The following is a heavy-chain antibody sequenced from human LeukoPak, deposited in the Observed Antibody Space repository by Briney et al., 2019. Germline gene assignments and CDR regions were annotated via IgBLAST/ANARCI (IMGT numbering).Heavy chain of an antibody. D-gene: IGHD4-17*01. Sequence: GGSLRLSCAASGFTFSDYYMTWIRQAPGRGLEWVSYMSSSGNTIYYADSVKGRFTISRDNAKNSLYLQMNSLRAEDTAVYYCARDTEWYFDLWGRGTLVTVSS. CDR3: ARDTEWYFDL. CDR2: MSSSGNTI. CDR1: GFTFSDYY. V-gene: IGHV3-11*04. J-gene: IGHJ2*01.